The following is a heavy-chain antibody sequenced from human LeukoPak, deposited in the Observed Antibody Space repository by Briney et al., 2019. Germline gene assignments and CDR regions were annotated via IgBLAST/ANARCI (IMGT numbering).Heavy chain of an antibody. CDR3: TTEGGDYDILTGYVEYFDY. D-gene: IGHD3-9*01. CDR1: GFTFSNAW. Sequence: PVGSLRLSCAASGFTFSNAWMSWVRQAPGKGLEWVGRIKSKTDGGTTDYAAPVKGRFTISRDDSKNTLYLQMNSLKTEDTAVYYCTTEGGDYDILTGYVEYFDYWGQGTLVTVSS. CDR2: IKSKTDGGTT. V-gene: IGHV3-15*01. J-gene: IGHJ4*02.